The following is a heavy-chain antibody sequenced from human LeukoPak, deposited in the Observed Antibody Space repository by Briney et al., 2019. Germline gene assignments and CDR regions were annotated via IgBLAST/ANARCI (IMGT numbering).Heavy chain of an antibody. V-gene: IGHV3-30*02. CDR2: IRYDGSNT. J-gene: IGHJ4*02. D-gene: IGHD2/OR15-2a*01. CDR1: GFTFNNYG. CDR3: AKDGTSYYYIYY. Sequence: PGGFLRLSCAASGFTFNNYGMHWVRQAPGMGLEWLAFIRYDGSNTYYADSVKGRFTVSRDDSKNTLYLQMNSLRGDDTAVYYCAKDGTSYYYIYYWGQGTLVTVSS.